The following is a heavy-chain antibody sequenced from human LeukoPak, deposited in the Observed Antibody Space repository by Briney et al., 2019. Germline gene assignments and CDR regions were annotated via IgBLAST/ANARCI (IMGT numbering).Heavy chain of an antibody. D-gene: IGHD3-9*01. J-gene: IGHJ6*02. Sequence: GGSVRLSCAASGFTGSSNYMSWVRQAPGKGLGWVSVTYSGGSTYYADSVKGRFTISRDNSKNTLYLQMNSLRAEDTAVYYCASNPVRASGSYPIRYFDWYYYYYGMDVWGQGTTVTVSS. V-gene: IGHV3-66*01. CDR3: ASNPVRASGSYPIRYFDWYYYYYGMDV. CDR1: GFTGSSNY. CDR2: TYSGGST.